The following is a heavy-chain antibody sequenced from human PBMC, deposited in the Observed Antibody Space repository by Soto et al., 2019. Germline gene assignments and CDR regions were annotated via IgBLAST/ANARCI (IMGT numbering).Heavy chain of an antibody. CDR3: TTRNGSGSYRAYYMDV. D-gene: IGHD3-10*01. CDR1: GFTFSNAW. Sequence: EVQLVESGGGLVKPGGSLRLSCAASGFTFSNAWMSWVRQAPGKGLEWVGRIKSKTDGGTTDYAAPVKGRFTISRDDSKNTLYLQMNSLKTEDTAVYYCTTRNGSGSYRAYYMDVWGKGTTVTVSS. J-gene: IGHJ6*03. CDR2: IKSKTDGGTT. V-gene: IGHV3-15*01.